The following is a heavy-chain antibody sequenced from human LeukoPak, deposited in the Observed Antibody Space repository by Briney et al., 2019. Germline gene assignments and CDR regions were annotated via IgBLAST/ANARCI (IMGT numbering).Heavy chain of an antibody. CDR1: DDSISDYY. V-gene: IGHV4-59*01. J-gene: IGHJ4*02. CDR3: TRGAGWLIDY. CDR2: FYNSGRT. Sequence: SETLSLTCTVSDDSISDYYRGWIRQPPGKGLEWIGYFYNSGRTTYNPSLKSRVTISADTSKNHFSLKLNSVTTADTAVYYCTRGAGWLIDYWGQGILVTVSS. D-gene: IGHD3-16*01.